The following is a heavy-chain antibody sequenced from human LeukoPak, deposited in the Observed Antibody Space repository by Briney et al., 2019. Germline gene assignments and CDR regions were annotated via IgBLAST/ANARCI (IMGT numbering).Heavy chain of an antibody. CDR1: GFTFSSYG. Sequence: GGSLTLSCAASGFTFSSYGMHWVRQAPGKGLEWVAVISYDGSSKYYADSVMGRLTISRDNSKNTLYLQMNSLRAEDTAVYYCANGYSYGVDAFYIWGQGTMVTVSS. CDR3: ANGYSYGVDAFYI. D-gene: IGHD5-18*01. J-gene: IGHJ3*02. V-gene: IGHV3-30*18. CDR2: ISYDGSSK.